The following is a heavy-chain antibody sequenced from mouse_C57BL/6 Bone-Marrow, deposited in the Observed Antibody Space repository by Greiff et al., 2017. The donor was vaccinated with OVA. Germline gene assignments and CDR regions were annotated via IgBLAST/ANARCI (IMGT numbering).Heavy chain of an antibody. Sequence: VHLVESGPGLVAPSQSLSITCTVSGFSLTSYAISWVRQPPGKGLEWLGVIWTGGGTNYNSALKSRLSISKDNSKSQVFLKMNSLQTDDTARYYCARIPAGYYSAWFAYWGQGTLVTVSA. CDR3: ARIPAGYYSAWFAY. D-gene: IGHD2-3*01. CDR1: GFSLTSYA. J-gene: IGHJ3*01. CDR2: IWTGGGT. V-gene: IGHV2-9-1*01.